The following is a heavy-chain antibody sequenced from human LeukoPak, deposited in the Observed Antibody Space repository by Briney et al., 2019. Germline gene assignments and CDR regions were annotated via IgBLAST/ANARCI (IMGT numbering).Heavy chain of an antibody. V-gene: IGHV3-30*03. CDR2: ISYDGSNK. CDR3: AAEIVATMRGRNYYYGMDV. D-gene: IGHD5-12*01. CDR1: GFTFSSYG. Sequence: GGSLRLSCAASGFTFSSYGMHWVRQAPGKGLEWVAVISYDGSNKHYADSVKGRFTISRDNSKNTLYLQMNSLRAEDTAVYYCAAEIVATMRGRNYYYGMDVWGQGTTVTVSS. J-gene: IGHJ6*02.